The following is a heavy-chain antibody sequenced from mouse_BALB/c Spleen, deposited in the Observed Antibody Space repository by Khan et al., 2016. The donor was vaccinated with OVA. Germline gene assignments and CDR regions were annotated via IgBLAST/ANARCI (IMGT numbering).Heavy chain of an antibody. CDR3: AGSNCYSNGLYGMDY. Sequence: DLVKPGASVKLSCKASGYTFTSYWINWIKQTPGQGLEWIGHISPGSGTTYYNKIFTVKSTLSVDTSSTTAYIQLSSLSSEDSAVLFCAGSNCYSNGLYGMDYWGQGTTVTVSS. CDR1: GYTFTSYW. J-gene: IGHJ4*01. V-gene: IGHV1S41*01. CDR2: ISPGSGTT. D-gene: IGHD2-5*01.